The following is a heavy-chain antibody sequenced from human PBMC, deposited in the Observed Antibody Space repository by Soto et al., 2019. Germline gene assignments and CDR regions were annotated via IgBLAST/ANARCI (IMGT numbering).Heavy chain of an antibody. D-gene: IGHD6-13*01. Sequence: SETLSLTCTVSGRSIRSSYWSWIRQPPGKGLEWIGCISDSGSTNYNPSLKSRVTISVDTSKNQFSLKLSSVTAADTAVYYCARQGIATAGTSLDYWGQGTLVTVSS. CDR1: GRSIRSSY. CDR2: ISDSGST. CDR3: ARQGIATAGTSLDY. V-gene: IGHV4-59*08. J-gene: IGHJ4*02.